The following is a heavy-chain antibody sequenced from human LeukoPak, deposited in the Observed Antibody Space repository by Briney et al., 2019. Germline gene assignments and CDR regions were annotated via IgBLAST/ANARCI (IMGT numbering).Heavy chain of an antibody. CDR1: GYTFTGYY. Sequence: ASVKVSCKASGYTFTGYYMHWVRQAPGQGLEWMGWIKPNSGGTNYAQKFQGRVTMTRDTSISTAYMELSRLRSDDTAVYYCARGRITGTTANFQHWGQGTLVTVSS. J-gene: IGHJ1*01. CDR3: ARGRITGTTANFQH. CDR2: IKPNSGGT. V-gene: IGHV1-2*02. D-gene: IGHD1-20*01.